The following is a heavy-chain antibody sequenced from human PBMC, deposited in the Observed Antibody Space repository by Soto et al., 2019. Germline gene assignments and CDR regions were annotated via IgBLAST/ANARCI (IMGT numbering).Heavy chain of an antibody. J-gene: IGHJ4*02. D-gene: IGHD2-2*01. CDR2: INSDGSST. Sequence: EVQLVESGGALVQPGGSLRLSCAASGFTFSNYWMHWVRQAPGKGLVWVSRINSDGSSTNYADSAKGRFTISRDNTKNTLYLQMNSLRAEDTAVYYCARVETGSSTSCYSVFDYWGQGTLVTVSS. CDR1: GFTFSNYW. CDR3: ARVETGSSTSCYSVFDY. V-gene: IGHV3-74*01.